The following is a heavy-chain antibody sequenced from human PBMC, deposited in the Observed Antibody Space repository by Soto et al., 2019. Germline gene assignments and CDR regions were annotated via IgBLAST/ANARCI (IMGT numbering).Heavy chain of an antibody. V-gene: IGHV2-70*12. J-gene: IGHJ6*02. CDR3: AHGTSCYTAYYYYGMDV. Sequence: SGPTLVNPTQTLTLTCTFSGFSLSTRGMCVSWIRRPPGKALEWLALIDWDDDKYYSTSLKTRLTISKDTSKNQVVLTMTNMDPVDTATYYCAHGTSCYTAYYYYGMDVWGQGTTVTVSS. D-gene: IGHD2-2*02. CDR1: GFSLSTRGMC. CDR2: IDWDDDK.